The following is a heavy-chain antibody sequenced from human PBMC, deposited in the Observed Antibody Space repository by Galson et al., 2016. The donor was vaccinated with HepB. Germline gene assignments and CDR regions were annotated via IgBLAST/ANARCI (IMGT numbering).Heavy chain of an antibody. CDR3: ARAYYDVLTDYDYGMDV. CDR1: GFTFSRHV. Sequence: SLRLSCAASGFTFSRHVMHWVRQAPGKGLEWVAVMSDDGSKKYYADSVKGRFTISRDNSKNTLYLQMNSLKPEDTALYYCARAYYDVLTDYDYGMDVWGQRTTVTVSS. J-gene: IGHJ6*02. V-gene: IGHV3-30-3*01. CDR2: MSDDGSKK. D-gene: IGHD3-9*01.